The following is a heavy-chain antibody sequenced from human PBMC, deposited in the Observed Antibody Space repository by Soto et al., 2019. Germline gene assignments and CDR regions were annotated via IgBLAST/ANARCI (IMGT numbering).Heavy chain of an antibody. Sequence: PSETLSLTCTVSGGSLRHFGHFWTWIRQRPGSGLEWIGYTLHTGVTYYSPSLQSRISIDVETAQNQFSLTLNSVTAADTAVYYCATDLGGPPHNRFGAWGHGTLVTVSS. CDR3: ATDLGGPPHNRFGA. D-gene: IGHD3-10*01. V-gene: IGHV4-31*03. J-gene: IGHJ4*03. CDR2: TLHTGVT. CDR1: GGSLRHFGHF.